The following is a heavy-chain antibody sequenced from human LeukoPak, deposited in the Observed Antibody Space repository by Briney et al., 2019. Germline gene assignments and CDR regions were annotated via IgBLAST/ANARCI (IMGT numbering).Heavy chain of an antibody. V-gene: IGHV3-73*01. Sequence: PGGSLRLSCAASGFSFSSYGMHWVRQASGKGLEWVGRIRSKANSYATAYAASVRGRFTISRDDSKNTAYLQMNSLKIEDTAVYYCSGRPGTGDLNYFDYWGQGTLVTVSS. CDR1: GFSFSSYG. CDR2: IRSKANSYAT. J-gene: IGHJ4*02. D-gene: IGHD7-27*01. CDR3: SGRPGTGDLNYFDY.